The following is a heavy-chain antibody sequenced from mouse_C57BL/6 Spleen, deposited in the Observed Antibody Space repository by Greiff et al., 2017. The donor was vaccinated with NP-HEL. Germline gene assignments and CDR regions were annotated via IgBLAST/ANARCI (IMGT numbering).Heavy chain of an antibody. J-gene: IGHJ2*01. CDR3: ARHGRGNYYFDY. D-gene: IGHD2-1*01. Sequence: EVHLVESGGDLVKPGGSLKLSCAASGFTFSSYGMSWVRQTPDKRLEWVATIRSGGSYTYYPDSVKGRFTISRDNAKNTLYLQMSSLKSADTAMYYCARHGRGNYYFDYWGQGTTLTVSS. CDR2: IRSGGSYT. V-gene: IGHV5-6*01. CDR1: GFTFSSYG.